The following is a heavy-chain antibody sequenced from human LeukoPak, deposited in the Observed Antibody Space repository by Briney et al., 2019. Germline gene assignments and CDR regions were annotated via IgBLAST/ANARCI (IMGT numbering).Heavy chain of an antibody. CDR3: VRNLAVAGTCFDS. V-gene: IGHV3-7*03. CDR1: GFTFRNYW. Sequence: GGSLRLSCAASGFTFRNYWMSWVRQAPGTGLEWVANIKQDGSDRNYVTSVRGRFTISRDNAESSLYLQMDSLRAEDTALYYCVRNLAVAGTCFDSWGQGTLVTVSS. J-gene: IGHJ4*02. CDR2: IKQDGSDR. D-gene: IGHD6-19*01.